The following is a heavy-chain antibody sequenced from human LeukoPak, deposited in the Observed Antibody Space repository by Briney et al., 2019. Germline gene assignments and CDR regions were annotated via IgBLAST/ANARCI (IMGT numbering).Heavy chain of an antibody. CDR1: GYTFTSYY. J-gene: IGHJ6*03. Sequence: GASVKVSCKASGYTFTSYYMHWVRQAPGQGLEWMGIINPSGGSTSYAQKFQGRVTMTRDTSTSTVYMELSSLRSEDTAVYYCARDAGYCSGGSCYDYYYYMDVWGKGTTVTVSS. V-gene: IGHV1-46*01. D-gene: IGHD2-15*01. CDR3: ARDAGYCSGGSCYDYYYYMDV. CDR2: INPSGGST.